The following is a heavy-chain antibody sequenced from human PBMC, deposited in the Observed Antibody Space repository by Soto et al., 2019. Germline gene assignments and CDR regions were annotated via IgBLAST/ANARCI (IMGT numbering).Heavy chain of an antibody. CDR2: IYYSGRT. V-gene: IGHV4-59*01. D-gene: IGHD3-22*01. CDR1: GDSISSYY. CDR3: ARDHYDSSGYYYYGMEV. Sequence: SETLSLTCTVFGDSISSYYWSWIRQPPGKGLEWIGYIYYSGRTNYNPSLKSRVTISVDTSKNQFPLKLSSVTAADTAVYFCARDHYDSSGYYYYGMEVWGQGTTVPVSS. J-gene: IGHJ6*02.